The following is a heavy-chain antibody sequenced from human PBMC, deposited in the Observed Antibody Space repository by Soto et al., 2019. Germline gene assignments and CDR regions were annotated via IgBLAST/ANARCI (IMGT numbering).Heavy chain of an antibody. CDR3: ASAQNYYDSSGADAFDI. Sequence: SVKVSCKASGGTFSSYTISWVRQAPGQGLEWMGRIIPILGLANYAQKFQGRVTITADKSTSTAYMELSSLRSEGTAVYYCASAQNYYDSSGADAFDIWG. D-gene: IGHD3-22*01. V-gene: IGHV1-69*02. CDR1: GGTFSSYT. CDR2: IIPILGLA. J-gene: IGHJ3*02.